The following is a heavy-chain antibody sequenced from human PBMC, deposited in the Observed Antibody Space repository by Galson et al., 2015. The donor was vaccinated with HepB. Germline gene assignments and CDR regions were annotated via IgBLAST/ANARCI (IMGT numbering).Heavy chain of an antibody. V-gene: IGHV1-2*02. J-gene: IGHJ4*02. CDR2: INPNSGGT. D-gene: IGHD3-22*01. CDR1: GYTFTGYY. Sequence: SVKVSCKASGYTFTGYYMHWVRQAPGQGLEWMGWINPNSGGTNYAQKFQGRVTMTRDTSISTAYMELSRLRSDDTAVYYCARDEGRPEGSGYYYAMGVDYWGQGTLVTVSS. CDR3: ARDEGRPEGSGYYYAMGVDY.